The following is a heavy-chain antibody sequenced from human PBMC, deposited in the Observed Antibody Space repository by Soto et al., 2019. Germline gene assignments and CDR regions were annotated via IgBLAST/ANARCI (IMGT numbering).Heavy chain of an antibody. CDR3: AKEIYCTTGVCYVDY. CDR2: ISDDGIKN. V-gene: IGHV3-30*18. J-gene: IGHJ4*02. D-gene: IGHD2-8*01. Sequence: QVQLVESGGGVVQPGRSLTLSCAASGFTFSNYGMHWVRRAPGKGLEWVAVISDDGIKNYYGDSVKGRFTISRDNSKNTLYLQMNSLRAEDTAVYYCAKEIYCTTGVCYVDYWGQGTLVTVSS. CDR1: GFTFSNYG.